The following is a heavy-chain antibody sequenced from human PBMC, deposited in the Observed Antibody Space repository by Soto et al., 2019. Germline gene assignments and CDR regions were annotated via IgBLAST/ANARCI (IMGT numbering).Heavy chain of an antibody. V-gene: IGHV3-30*18. CDR3: AKEPPGAPYGMDV. CDR1: GFTFSSYG. Sequence: VQLVESGGGVVQPGRSLRLSCAASGFTFSSYGMHWVRQAPGKGLEWVAVISYDGSNKYYADSVKGRFTISRDNSKNTLYLQMNSLRAEDTAVYYCAKEPPGAPYGMDVWGQGTTVTVSS. D-gene: IGHD3-10*01. CDR2: ISYDGSNK. J-gene: IGHJ6*02.